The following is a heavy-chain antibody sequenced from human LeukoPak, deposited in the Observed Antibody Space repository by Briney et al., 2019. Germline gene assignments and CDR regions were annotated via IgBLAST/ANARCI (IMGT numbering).Heavy chain of an antibody. J-gene: IGHJ5*02. CDR3: ARDLRYCSSTSCYRWFDP. D-gene: IGHD2-2*02. CDR2: IIPIFGTA. Sequence: ASVKVSCKASGGTFSSYAISWVRQAPGQGLGWMGGIIPIFGTANYAQKFQGRVTITTDESTSTAYMELSSLRSEDTAVYYCARDLRYCSSTSCYRWFDPWGQGTLVTVSS. V-gene: IGHV1-69*05. CDR1: GGTFSSYA.